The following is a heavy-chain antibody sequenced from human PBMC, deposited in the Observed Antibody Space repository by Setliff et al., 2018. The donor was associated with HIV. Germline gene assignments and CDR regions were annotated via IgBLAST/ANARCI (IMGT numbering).Heavy chain of an antibody. CDR3: TTDYYYDTSGTFDY. CDR1: GSTFSNAW. Sequence: GGSLRLSCAASGSTFSNAWMNWVRQAPGKGLEWLGRIRTKTDGGTADYAAPVKGRFTISRDDSKNTLYLQMNSLETEDTAVYYCTTDYYYDTSGTFDYWGQGTLVTVSS. CDR2: IRTKTDGGTA. V-gene: IGHV3-15*07. D-gene: IGHD3-22*01. J-gene: IGHJ4*02.